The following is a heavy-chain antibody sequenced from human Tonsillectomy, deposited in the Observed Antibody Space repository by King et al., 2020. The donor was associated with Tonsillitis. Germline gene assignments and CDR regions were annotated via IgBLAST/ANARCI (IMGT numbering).Heavy chain of an antibody. Sequence: VQLVESGGGLVQPGGSLRLSCAASGFTFSTYAMSWVRQPPGKGLEWVSSIRGSGDSTSYADSVKGRFTISRDNSKTTLYLQMNTLRAEDTAVYYCAKIVLRPFWGQGTLVTVSS. CDR3: AKIVLRPF. D-gene: IGHD2-21*01. CDR1: GFTFSTYA. V-gene: IGHV3-23*04. CDR2: IRGSGDST. J-gene: IGHJ4*02.